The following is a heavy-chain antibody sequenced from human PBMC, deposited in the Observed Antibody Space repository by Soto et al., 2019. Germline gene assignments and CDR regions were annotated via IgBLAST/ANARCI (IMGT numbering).Heavy chain of an antibody. CDR3: ARDLPPDYDFWSGYPPPRWMDV. D-gene: IGHD3-3*01. CDR2: ISAYNGNT. Sequence: QVQLVQSGAEVKKPGASVKVSCKASGYTFTSYGISWVRQAPGQGLEWMGWISAYNGNTNYAKKPQGRVTMTTDTPTSTAYIELRSLRSEDTAVYYCARDLPPDYDFWSGYPPPRWMDVWGQGTTVTVSS. V-gene: IGHV1-18*01. J-gene: IGHJ6*02. CDR1: GYTFTSYG.